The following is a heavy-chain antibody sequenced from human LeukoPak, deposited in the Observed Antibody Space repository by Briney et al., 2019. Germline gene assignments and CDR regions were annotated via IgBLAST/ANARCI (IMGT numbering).Heavy chain of an antibody. Sequence: SETLSLTCTVSGGSISSSSYYWGWIRQPPGKGLEWIGSIYYSGSTYYNPSLKSRVTISVDTSKNQFSLKLSSVTAADTAVYYCARAGQKGMSYDILTGYPYYYYTDVCGKGTTVTVSS. CDR1: GGSISSSSYY. V-gene: IGHV4-39*01. J-gene: IGHJ6*03. D-gene: IGHD3-9*01. CDR2: IYYSGST. CDR3: ARAGQKGMSYDILTGYPYYYYTDV.